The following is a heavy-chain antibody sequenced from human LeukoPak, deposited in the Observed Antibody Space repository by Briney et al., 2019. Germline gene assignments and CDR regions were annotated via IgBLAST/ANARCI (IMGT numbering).Heavy chain of an antibody. Sequence: ASVTVSCKVSGYTLTELSMHWVRQAPGKGLEWMGGFDPEDGETIYAQKFQGRVTLTTDTSTNTAYMELRSLISDDTAVYYCARDGGQSYDILTGYYNNDWFDPWGQGTLVTVSS. CDR1: GYTLTELS. J-gene: IGHJ5*02. V-gene: IGHV1-24*01. CDR3: ARDGGQSYDILTGYYNNDWFDP. CDR2: FDPEDGET. D-gene: IGHD3-9*01.